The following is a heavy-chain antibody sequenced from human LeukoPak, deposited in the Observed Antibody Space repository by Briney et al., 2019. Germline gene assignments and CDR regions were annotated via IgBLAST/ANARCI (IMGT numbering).Heavy chain of an antibody. V-gene: IGHV4-39*07. CDR2: IYYSGST. D-gene: IGHD3-10*01. CDR1: GGSISSSSYY. CDR3: GYYGSGSYRRFDY. Sequence: SETLSLTCTVSGGSISSSSYYWGWIRQPPGKGLEWIGSIYYSGSTYYNPSLKSRVTISVDTSKNQFSLKLSSVTAADMAVYYCGYYGSGSYRRFDYWSQGTLVTVSS. J-gene: IGHJ4*02.